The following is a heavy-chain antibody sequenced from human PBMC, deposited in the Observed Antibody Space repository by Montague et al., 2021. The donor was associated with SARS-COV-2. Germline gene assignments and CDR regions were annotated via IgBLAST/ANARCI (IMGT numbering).Heavy chain of an antibody. CDR1: GDSITYFY. J-gene: IGHJ4*02. V-gene: IGHV4-4*07. CDR2: VSKSGST. Sequence: SETLSLTYTVSGDSITYFYWSWIRQPAGKGLEWIVRVSKSGSTDYNPSLRSRVFMSVDTSKSQLSLKLSSVTAADTAVYYCARDVETHLGTFDYWGRGTLVTVSS. D-gene: IGHD3-16*01. CDR3: ARDVETHLGTFDY.